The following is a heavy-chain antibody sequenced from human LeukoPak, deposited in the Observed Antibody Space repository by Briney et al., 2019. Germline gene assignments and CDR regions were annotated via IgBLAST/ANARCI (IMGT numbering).Heavy chain of an antibody. Sequence: KSSETLSLTCTVSGGSISSSSYYWGWIRQPPGKGLEWIGSIYYSGSTYYNPSLKSRVTISVDTSKNQFSLKLSSVTAADTAVYYCAKGPWGVFYFDYWGQGTLVTVSS. J-gene: IGHJ4*02. V-gene: IGHV4-39*07. CDR2: IYYSGST. D-gene: IGHD3-16*01. CDR3: AKGPWGVFYFDY. CDR1: GGSISSSSYY.